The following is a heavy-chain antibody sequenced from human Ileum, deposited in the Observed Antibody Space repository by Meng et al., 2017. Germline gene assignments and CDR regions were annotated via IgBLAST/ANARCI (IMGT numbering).Heavy chain of an antibody. Sequence: QVQLQPLGPGLVMPPQPLSLTLAITGAGGSSNSAAWHWFRQSQSRGLQWLGRTYYRSKWFNDYAVSVKSRITINLDTSKNQFSLKLNSVTPADTAVFYCTRSSSHYSGHNYWGQGTLVTVSS. J-gene: IGHJ4*02. CDR2: TYYRSKWFN. CDR3: TRSSSHYSGHNY. D-gene: IGHD4-23*01. CDR1: GAGGSSNSAA. V-gene: IGHV6-1*01.